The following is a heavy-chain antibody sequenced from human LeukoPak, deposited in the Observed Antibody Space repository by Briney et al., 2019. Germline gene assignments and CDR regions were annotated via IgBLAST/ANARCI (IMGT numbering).Heavy chain of an antibody. CDR3: ARGGFSGAFDI. Sequence: PGGSLRLSCAASGFTLSSYSVNWVRQAPGKGLEWVSSISSSSSHIYYADSVKGRFTISRDNAKNSLYLQMNSLRAEDTSVYYCARGGFSGAFDIWGQGTMVTVSS. V-gene: IGHV3-21*01. CDR2: ISSSSSHI. D-gene: IGHD5-18*01. CDR1: GFTLSSYS. J-gene: IGHJ3*02.